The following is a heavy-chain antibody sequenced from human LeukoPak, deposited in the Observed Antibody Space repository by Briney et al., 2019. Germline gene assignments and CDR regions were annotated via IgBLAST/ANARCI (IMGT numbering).Heavy chain of an antibody. Sequence: ASVKVSCKASGYTFTGYHMHWVRQAPGQGLEWMGRINPNSGDTNYAQKFQGRVAMTGDTSISTAFMELTRLRSDDTAVFYCARDYCSSTSCLFDYWGQGTLVTVSS. CDR1: GYTFTGYH. CDR3: ARDYCSSTSCLFDY. J-gene: IGHJ4*02. CDR2: INPNSGDT. D-gene: IGHD2-2*01. V-gene: IGHV1-2*06.